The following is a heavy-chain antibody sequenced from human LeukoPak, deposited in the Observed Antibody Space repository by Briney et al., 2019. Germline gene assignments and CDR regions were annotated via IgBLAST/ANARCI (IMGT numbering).Heavy chain of an antibody. D-gene: IGHD3-10*01. CDR2: ISSSSGYI. CDR1: GFTFSSYT. J-gene: IGHJ4*02. Sequence: KPGGSLRLSCAASGFTFSSYTMDWVRQAPGKGLEWVSSISSSSGYIYYAESVKGRFTISRDNAENSLHLQMNSLRAEDTALYYCARESLYSGSASSDLDYWGQGTLVTVSS. V-gene: IGHV3-21*01. CDR3: ARESLYSGSASSDLDY.